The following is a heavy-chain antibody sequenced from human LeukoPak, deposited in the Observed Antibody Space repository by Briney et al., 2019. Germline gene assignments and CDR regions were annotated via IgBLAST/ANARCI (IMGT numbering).Heavy chain of an antibody. Sequence: GGSLRLSCTVSGLTFSTYAMHWVRQAPGKGLEWVAVISYDGSNKYYTDSVKGRFTISRDNSKNTLYLQMNSLRPEDTAVYYCARDVSAAAAAGSGGDYWGQGSLVTVSS. CDR2: ISYDGSNK. D-gene: IGHD6-13*01. CDR3: ARDVSAAAAAGSGGDY. V-gene: IGHV3-30*04. J-gene: IGHJ4*02. CDR1: GLTFSTYA.